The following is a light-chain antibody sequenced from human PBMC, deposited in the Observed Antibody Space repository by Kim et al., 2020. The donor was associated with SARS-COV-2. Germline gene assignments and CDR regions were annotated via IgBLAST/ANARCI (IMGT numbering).Light chain of an antibody. CDR1: QSVSSS. CDR3: QQRSNWQLT. CDR2: DAS. V-gene: IGKV3-11*01. J-gene: IGKJ4*01. Sequence: LSPGERATLACRASQSVSSSLAWYPPKPGQAPRLLIYDASNRATGVPARFSGSGSGTDFTLTISSLEPEDFAVYYCQQRSNWQLTFGGGTKVDIK.